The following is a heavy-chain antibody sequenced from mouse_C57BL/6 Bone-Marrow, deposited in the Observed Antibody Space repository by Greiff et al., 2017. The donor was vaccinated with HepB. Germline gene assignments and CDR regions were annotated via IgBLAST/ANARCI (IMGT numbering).Heavy chain of an antibody. D-gene: IGHD2-2*01. V-gene: IGHV1-63*01. J-gene: IGHJ2*01. CDR2: IYPGGGYT. CDR1: GYTFTNYW. CDR3: ARVGYDGGDFDY. Sequence: ESGAELVRPGTSVKMSCKASGYTFTNYWIGWAKQRPGHGLEWIGDIYPGGGYTNYNEKFKGKATLTVDKSSSTAYMQISSLTSEDSAIYYCARVGYDGGDFDYWGQGTTLTVSS.